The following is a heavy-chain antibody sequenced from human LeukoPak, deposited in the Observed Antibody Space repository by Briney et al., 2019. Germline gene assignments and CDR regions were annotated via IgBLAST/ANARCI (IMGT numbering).Heavy chain of an antibody. Sequence: PGGSLRLSCAASGFTVRSNYMSWVRQAPGKGLEWVSVIYSGGSTFYADSVKGGFTTSRDSSKNTLFLQMNSLRAEDTAVYYCTRAGEDYYDSSGFYNFWGQGTLVTVSS. J-gene: IGHJ4*02. CDR2: IYSGGST. D-gene: IGHD3-22*01. CDR1: GFTVRSNY. CDR3: TRAGEDYYDSSGFYNF. V-gene: IGHV3-66*01.